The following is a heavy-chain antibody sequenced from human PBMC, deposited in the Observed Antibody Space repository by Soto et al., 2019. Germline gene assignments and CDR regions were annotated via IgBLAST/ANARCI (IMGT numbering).Heavy chain of an antibody. V-gene: IGHV3-7*01. D-gene: IGHD6-19*01. J-gene: IGHJ4*02. CDR3: ARVGRSSCSLGY. CDR2: IKQDGSEK. CDR1: GFTFSSYW. Sequence: EVQLVESGGGLVQPGGSLRLSCAASGFTFSSYWMTWVRQAPGKGLEWVANIKQDGSEKYYVDSVKGRFTISRDNAKNSLYLQMNSLRAEDTAVYYSARVGRSSCSLGYWGQGTLVTVSS.